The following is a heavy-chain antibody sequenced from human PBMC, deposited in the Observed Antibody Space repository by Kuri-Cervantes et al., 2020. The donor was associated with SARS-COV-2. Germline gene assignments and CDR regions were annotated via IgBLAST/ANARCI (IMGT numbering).Heavy chain of an antibody. CDR3: AKDTGQRIAAADAFDI. J-gene: IGHJ3*02. Sequence: GGSLRLSCAASGFTFSNAWMSWVRQAPGKGLEWVGRIKSKTDGRTTDYAAPVKGRFTISRDDSKNTLYLQMNSLKTEDTAVYYCAKDTGQRIAAADAFDIWGQGTMVTVSS. CDR2: IKSKTDGRTT. D-gene: IGHD6-13*01. CDR1: GFTFSNAW. V-gene: IGHV3-15*01.